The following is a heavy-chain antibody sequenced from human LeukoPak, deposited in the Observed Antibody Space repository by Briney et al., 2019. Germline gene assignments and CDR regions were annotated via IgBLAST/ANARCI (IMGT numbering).Heavy chain of an antibody. D-gene: IGHD6-19*01. V-gene: IGHV3-74*01. CDR3: AKSLAVPGSPDY. CDR2: INEDGTST. Sequence: GGSLRLSCAASGYTFSTYWMHWVRQGPGKGLVWVSRINEDGTSTSYAESVRGRFTISRDNAKNTLYLQMNSLRAQDTAVYYCAKSLAVPGSPDYWGQGTLVTVSS. CDR1: GYTFSTYW. J-gene: IGHJ4*02.